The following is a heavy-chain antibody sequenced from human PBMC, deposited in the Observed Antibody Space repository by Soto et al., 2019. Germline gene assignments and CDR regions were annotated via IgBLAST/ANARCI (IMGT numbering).Heavy chain of an antibody. CDR1: GGAFSSDA. J-gene: IGHJ5*02. D-gene: IGHD6-13*01. V-gene: IGHV1-69*01. CDR2: TIPIFGTA. Sequence: SVKLSCEAAGGAFSSDAISWVRQDPVQGLEWMGGTIPIFGTANYAQKFQGRVTITADESTSTAYMELSSLRSEDTAVYYCARDWERAAAGPNWFDPWGQRTLVTSPQ. CDR3: ARDWERAAAGPNWFDP.